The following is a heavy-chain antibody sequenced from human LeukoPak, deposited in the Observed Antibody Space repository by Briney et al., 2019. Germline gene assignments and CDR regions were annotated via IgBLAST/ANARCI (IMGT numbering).Heavy chain of an antibody. CDR2: ISGSGTRT. CDR1: GFTFTNYA. Sequence: GGSLRLSCAASGFTFTNYAMSWVRQAPGKGLEWVSAISGSGTRTYYADSVKGRFTISRDNSKNTLYLQVNSLRAEDRAVYYCAKEQTSSGFFDYWGQGTLVTVSS. J-gene: IGHJ4*02. CDR3: AKEQTSSGFFDY. V-gene: IGHV3-23*01. D-gene: IGHD2-2*01.